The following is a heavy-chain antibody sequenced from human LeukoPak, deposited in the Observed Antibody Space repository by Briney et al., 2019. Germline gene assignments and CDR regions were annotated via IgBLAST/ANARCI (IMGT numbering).Heavy chain of an antibody. V-gene: IGHV3-21*01. J-gene: IGHJ6*03. CDR2: ISTSSSYI. Sequence: GGSLRLSCAASGFTFSSYGMHWVRQAPGKGLEWVSSISTSSSYIYYADSVKGRFTISRDNAKNSLYLQMNRLRAEDTALYYCARAHGAGGLGYYYMDVWGKGTTVTISS. CDR3: ARAHGAGGLGYYYMDV. D-gene: IGHD6-19*01. CDR1: GFTFSSYG.